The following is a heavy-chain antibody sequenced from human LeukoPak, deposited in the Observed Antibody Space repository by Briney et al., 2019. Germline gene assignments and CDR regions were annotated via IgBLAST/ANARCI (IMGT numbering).Heavy chain of an antibody. J-gene: IGHJ6*02. CDR3: ARETRSSYDILTGYYPVDGGMDV. Sequence: GGSLRLSCAASGFTFSSYAMHWVRQAPGKGLEWVAVISYDGSNKYYADSVKGRFTISRDNSKNTLYLQMNSLRAEDTAVYYCARETRSSYDILTGYYPVDGGMDVWGQGTTVTVSS. D-gene: IGHD3-9*01. V-gene: IGHV3-30-3*01. CDR2: ISYDGSNK. CDR1: GFTFSSYA.